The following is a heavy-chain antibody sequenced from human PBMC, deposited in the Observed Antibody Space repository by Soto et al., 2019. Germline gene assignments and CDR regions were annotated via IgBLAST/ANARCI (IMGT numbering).Heavy chain of an antibody. D-gene: IGHD3-10*01. Sequence: PVGSLRLSGAASGFTFSSYAMSWVSQAPGKGLEWVSAISGSGGSTYYADSVKGRFTISRDNSKNTLYLQMNSLRAEDTAVYYCAKLPHDGSGSYYNVIRDYWGQGTLVTVSS. CDR2: ISGSGGST. CDR1: GFTFSSYA. CDR3: AKLPHDGSGSYYNVIRDY. J-gene: IGHJ4*02. V-gene: IGHV3-23*01.